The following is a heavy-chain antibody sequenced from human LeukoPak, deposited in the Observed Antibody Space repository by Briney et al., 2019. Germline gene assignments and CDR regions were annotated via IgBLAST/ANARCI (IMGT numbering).Heavy chain of an antibody. CDR2: IYSGGST. D-gene: IGHD3-22*01. Sequence: PGGSLRLSCAAPGFTVSSNYMSWVRQAPGKGLEWGSVIYSGGSTYYADSVKGRFTISRDNSKNTLYLQTNSLRADDTAVYYCARDPRGYYYDSSGYYRSDAFDIWGQGTMVTVSS. J-gene: IGHJ3*02. CDR1: GFTVSSNY. CDR3: ARDPRGYYYDSSGYYRSDAFDI. V-gene: IGHV3-53*01.